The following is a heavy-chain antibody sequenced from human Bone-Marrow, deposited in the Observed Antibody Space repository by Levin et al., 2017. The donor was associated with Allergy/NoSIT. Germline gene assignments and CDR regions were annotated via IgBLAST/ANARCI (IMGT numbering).Heavy chain of an antibody. CDR3: ASFAAGSLYYGLDV. J-gene: IGHJ6*02. CDR2: INHSGIT. V-gene: IGHV4-61*01. Sequence: SQTLSLTCAISGGSVNTDSYYWTWIRQPPGKGLEWIGHINHSGITKYTPSLRGRVSMSVDTSKRQFFLNLRSVTGADTAVYFCASFAAGSLYYGLDVWGQGTTVTVSS. D-gene: IGHD6-13*01. CDR1: GGSVNTDSYY.